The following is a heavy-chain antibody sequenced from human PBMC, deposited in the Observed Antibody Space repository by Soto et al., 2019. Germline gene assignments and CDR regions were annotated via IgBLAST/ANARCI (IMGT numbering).Heavy chain of an antibody. J-gene: IGHJ4*02. V-gene: IGHV1-69*13. D-gene: IGHD3-16*02. CDR1: GGTFSSYA. CDR2: IIPIFGTA. Sequence: SVKVSCKASGGTFSSYAISWVRQAPGQGLEWMGGIIPIFGTANYAQKFQGRVTITADESTSTAYMELSSLRSEDTAVYYCARGSLPYDYVWGSYRPPNFDYWGQGTLVTVSS. CDR3: ARGSLPYDYVWGSYRPPNFDY.